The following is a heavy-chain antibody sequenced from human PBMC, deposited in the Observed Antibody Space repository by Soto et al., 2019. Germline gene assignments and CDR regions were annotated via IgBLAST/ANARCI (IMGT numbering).Heavy chain of an antibody. CDR1: GFTSSSYS. V-gene: IGHV3-48*02. CDR3: ARDGWVYCSSTSCYIGPIDYYYGMDV. D-gene: IGHD2-2*02. CDR2: ISSSSSTI. J-gene: IGHJ6*02. Sequence: GGSLRLSCAASGFTSSSYSMNWVRQAPGKGLEWVSYISSSSSTIYYADSVKGRFTISRDNAKNSMYLQMNSLRDEDTAVYYCARDGWVYCSSTSCYIGPIDYYYGMDVWGHGTTVTVSS.